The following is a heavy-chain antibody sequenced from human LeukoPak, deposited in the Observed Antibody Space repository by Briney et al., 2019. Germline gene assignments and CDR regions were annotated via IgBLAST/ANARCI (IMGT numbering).Heavy chain of an antibody. CDR1: GGSISSSSYY. CDR2: IYYSGST. CDR3: ALHFDWLFFDY. Sequence: SETLSLTCTVSGGSISSSSYYWGWIRQPPGKGLEWIGSIYYSGSTYYNPSLKSRVTISVDTSKNQFSLKLSSVTAADTAVYYCALHFDWLFFDYWGQGTLVTVSS. D-gene: IGHD3-9*01. V-gene: IGHV4-39*01. J-gene: IGHJ4*02.